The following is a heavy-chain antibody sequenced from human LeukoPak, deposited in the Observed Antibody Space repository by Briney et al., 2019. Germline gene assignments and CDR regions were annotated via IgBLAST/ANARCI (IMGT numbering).Heavy chain of an antibody. CDR2: INHRGST. V-gene: IGHV4-34*01. J-gene: IGHJ4*02. Sequence: SETLSLTCATYGGSFSGYYWSWIRQPPGKGLEWIGEINHRGSTNYNPSLKSRVTISVDTSRNSFSLELSSVTAADTAVYYCARVGYCGGDCYPFDYWGQGTLTTVSS. CDR3: ARVGYCGGDCYPFDY. CDR1: GGSFSGYY. D-gene: IGHD2-21*02.